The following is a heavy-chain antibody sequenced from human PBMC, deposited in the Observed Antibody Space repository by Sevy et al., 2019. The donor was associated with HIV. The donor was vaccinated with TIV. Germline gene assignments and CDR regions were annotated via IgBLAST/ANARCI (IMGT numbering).Heavy chain of an antibody. V-gene: IGHV1-18*01. CDR2: ISPYNGDT. CDR3: ARDSCSGGSCYQSGVY. D-gene: IGHD2-15*01. J-gene: IGHJ4*02. CDR1: GYTSTNYR. Sequence: ASVKVSCKAYGYTSTNYRINWVRQAPGQGLEWMGWISPYNGDTNYAQKFQGRVSMTTDTSTTTGYMELRSLRSDDTAVYYCARDSCSGGSCYQSGVYWGQGTLVTVSS.